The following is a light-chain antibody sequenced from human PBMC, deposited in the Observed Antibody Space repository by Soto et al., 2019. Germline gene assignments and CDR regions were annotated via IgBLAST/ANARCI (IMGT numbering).Light chain of an antibody. V-gene: IGKV1-39*01. Sequence: DIQMTQSPSSLSASVGDRVTITCRASQSISRYLNWYQQKPGKAPKLLIYTASSLQSGVPSRFSGSGSGKVFTLTISSLQPEDFATYYCQQSYSMTTFGGGTKVEIK. CDR3: QQSYSMTT. J-gene: IGKJ4*01. CDR1: QSISRY. CDR2: TAS.